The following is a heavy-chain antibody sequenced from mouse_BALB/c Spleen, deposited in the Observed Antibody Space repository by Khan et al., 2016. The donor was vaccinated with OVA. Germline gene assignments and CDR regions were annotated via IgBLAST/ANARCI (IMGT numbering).Heavy chain of an antibody. CDR3: ADHLTGSIAY. J-gene: IGHJ3*01. Sequence: EVELVESGGDLVKPGGSLKLSCAASGFTFSSYSMSWVRQTPDKRLEWVASISSGGDYTYYPASVKGRFTISRDNAKNTLYLQMSDLKSEDTAMYSCADHLTGSIAYWGQGTLVTVSA. D-gene: IGHD4-1*01. CDR1: GFTFSSYS. V-gene: IGHV5-6*01. CDR2: ISSGGDYT.